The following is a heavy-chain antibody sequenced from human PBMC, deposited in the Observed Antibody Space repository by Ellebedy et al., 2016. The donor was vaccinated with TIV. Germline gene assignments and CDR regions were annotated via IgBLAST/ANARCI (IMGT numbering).Heavy chain of an antibody. J-gene: IGHJ2*01. CDR3: ASDRAPDGRNWFFDL. V-gene: IGHV1-69*13. D-gene: IGHD5-24*01. CDR2: IIPIFGTA. Sequence: AASVKVSCKASGGTFSSYAFSRVRQAPGQGLDWVGGIIPIFGTASYAQRFQGRVTITADESTSTAYLELRGLRSQDTAVYYCASDRAPDGRNWFFDLWGRGTLVTVSS. CDR1: GGTFSSYA.